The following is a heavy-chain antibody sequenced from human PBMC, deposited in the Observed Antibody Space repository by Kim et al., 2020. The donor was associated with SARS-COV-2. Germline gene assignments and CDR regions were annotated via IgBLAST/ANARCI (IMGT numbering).Heavy chain of an antibody. D-gene: IGHD1-26*01. J-gene: IGHJ3*02. V-gene: IGHV1-3*01. Sequence: KFQGRVPITRDTSASTAYMELSSLRSEDTAVYYCARDRIVGATRGDAFDIWGQGTMVTVSS. CDR3: ARDRIVGATRGDAFDI.